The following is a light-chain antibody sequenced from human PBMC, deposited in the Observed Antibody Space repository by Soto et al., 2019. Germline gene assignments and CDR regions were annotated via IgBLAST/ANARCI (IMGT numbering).Light chain of an antibody. CDR3: HQYGSGFT. Sequence: IVLTQSPGTLSLSPGERATLSCRASQSVSNIYLAWFQQKPGQAPRPLIYSASSRATGVPDRFSGSGSGTDFTLTISRLEPEDFGVYYCHQYGSGFTFGPGTTVDLK. V-gene: IGKV3-20*01. J-gene: IGKJ3*01. CDR2: SAS. CDR1: QSVSNIY.